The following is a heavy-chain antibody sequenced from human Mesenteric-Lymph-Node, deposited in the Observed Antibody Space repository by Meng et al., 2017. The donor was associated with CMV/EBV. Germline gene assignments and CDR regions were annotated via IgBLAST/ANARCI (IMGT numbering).Heavy chain of an antibody. CDR1: GFTFSSYA. CDR3: AKEADSSSFPINWFDP. Sequence: GGSLRLSCAASGFTFSSYAMSWVRQAPGKGLEWVSAISGSGGSTYYADSVKGRFTISRDNSKNTLYLQMNSLRAEDTAVYYCAKEADSSSFPINWFDPWGQGTLVTVSS. D-gene: IGHD6-6*01. V-gene: IGHV3-23*01. CDR2: ISGSGGST. J-gene: IGHJ5*02.